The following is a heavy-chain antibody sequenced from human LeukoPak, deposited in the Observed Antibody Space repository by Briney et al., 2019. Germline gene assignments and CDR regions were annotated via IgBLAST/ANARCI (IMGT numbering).Heavy chain of an antibody. CDR2: ISGSGGST. D-gene: IGHD3-9*01. J-gene: IGHJ4*02. CDR3: AKDYDTLTGYYSLSDY. Sequence: GGSLRLSCAASGFTFSSYAMSWVRQAPGKGLEWVSVISGSGGSTSYADSVKGRFTVSRDNSKSRLYLQMNSLRAEDTAIYYCAKDYDTLTGYYSLSDYWGQGTLVTVSS. V-gene: IGHV3-23*01. CDR1: GFTFSSYA.